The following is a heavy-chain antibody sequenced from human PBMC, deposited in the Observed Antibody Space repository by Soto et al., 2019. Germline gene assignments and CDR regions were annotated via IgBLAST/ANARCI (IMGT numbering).Heavy chain of an antibody. CDR2: INAGNGNT. Sequence: ASVKVSCKASGYTFTSYAMHWVRQAPRQRLEWMGWINAGNGNTKYSQKFQGRVTITRDTSASTAYMELSSLRSEDTAVYYCARSIVVVTAADYWGQGTLVTVSS. J-gene: IGHJ4*02. D-gene: IGHD2-21*02. CDR1: GYTFTSYA. V-gene: IGHV1-3*01. CDR3: ARSIVVVTAADY.